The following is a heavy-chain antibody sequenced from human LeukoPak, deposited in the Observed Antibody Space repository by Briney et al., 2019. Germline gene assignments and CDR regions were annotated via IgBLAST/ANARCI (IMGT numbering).Heavy chain of an antibody. CDR3: AGGPYDYYDSSGYPGDY. D-gene: IGHD3-22*01. CDR2: INHSGST. V-gene: IGHV4-34*01. Sequence: TSETLSLTCAVYGGSFSGYYWSWIRQPPGKGLEWIGEINHSGSTNYNPSLKSRVTISVDTSKNQFSLKLSSVTAADTAVYYCAGGPYDYYDSSGYPGDYWGQGTLVTVSS. J-gene: IGHJ4*02. CDR1: GGSFSGYY.